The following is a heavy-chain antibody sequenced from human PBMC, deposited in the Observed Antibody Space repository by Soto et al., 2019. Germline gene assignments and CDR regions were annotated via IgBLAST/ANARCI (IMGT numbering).Heavy chain of an antibody. V-gene: IGHV5-51*01. J-gene: IGHJ3*02. CDR3: ARLNLRGAAFDI. Sequence: HGESLKISCQGSGYSFTSYWIGWVRQMPGKGLEWKGIIYPGDTDTRYSPSFQGQVTISTDKSISTAYQKWSSLKASDTAMYYCARLNLRGAAFDIWGQGTMVTVSS. CDR1: GYSFTSYW. CDR2: IYPGDTDT.